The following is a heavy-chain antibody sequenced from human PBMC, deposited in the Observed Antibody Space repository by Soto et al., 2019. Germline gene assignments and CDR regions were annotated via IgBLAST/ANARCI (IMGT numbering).Heavy chain of an antibody. V-gene: IGHV4-59*01. CDR3: AKETAAHREFDY. Sequence: SETLSLTCTVSGVSISSYYWSWIRQPPGKGLEWIGYIYYSGSTNYNPSLKSRVTISVDNSKNTLYLQMDSLGPEDTAVYYCAKETAAHREFDYWGQGTLVTVSS. CDR1: GVSISSYY. CDR2: IYYSGST. J-gene: IGHJ4*02. D-gene: IGHD1-1*01.